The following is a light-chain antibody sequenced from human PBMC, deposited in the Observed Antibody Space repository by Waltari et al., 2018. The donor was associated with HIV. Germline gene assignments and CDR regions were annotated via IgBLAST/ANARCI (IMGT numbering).Light chain of an antibody. CDR3: QQRSNRPRGYS. J-gene: IGKJ2*03. CDR2: DVS. V-gene: IGKV3-11*01. Sequence: IVLTQSPATLSLSPGERATLSCRASQSVGSLLAWYQQKPGQAPRLRMDDVSKRATDIPARFSGSGSGTDFTLTISSVEPEDCAVYYCQQRSNRPRGYSVGQGTKVE. CDR1: QSVGSL.